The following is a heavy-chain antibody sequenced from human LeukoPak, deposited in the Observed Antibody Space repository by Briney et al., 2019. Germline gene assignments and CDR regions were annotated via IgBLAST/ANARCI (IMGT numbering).Heavy chain of an antibody. CDR1: GYTFTSYG. Sequence: ASVKVSCKASGYTFTSYGINWVRQATGQGLEWMGWMNPNSGNTGYAQKFQGRVTMTRNTSISTAYMELSSLRSEDTAVYYCARGQGSSGPRGFDYWGQGTLVTVSS. CDR2: MNPNSGNT. CDR3: ARGQGSSGPRGFDY. V-gene: IGHV1-8*01. J-gene: IGHJ4*02. D-gene: IGHD6-19*01.